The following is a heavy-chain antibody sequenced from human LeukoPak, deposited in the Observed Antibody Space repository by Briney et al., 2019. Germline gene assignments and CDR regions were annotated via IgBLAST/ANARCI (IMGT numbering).Heavy chain of an antibody. CDR1: GFTFSSYG. CDR2: IRYDGSNK. CDR3: AKDTQYSSSWYVGYFDY. Sequence: GGSLRLSCAASGFTFSSYGMRWVRQAPGKGLEWVAFIRYDGSNKYYADSVKGRFTISRDNSKNTLYLQMNSLRAEDTAVYYCAKDTQYSSSWYVGYFDYWGQGTLVTVSS. J-gene: IGHJ4*02. V-gene: IGHV3-30*02. D-gene: IGHD6-13*01.